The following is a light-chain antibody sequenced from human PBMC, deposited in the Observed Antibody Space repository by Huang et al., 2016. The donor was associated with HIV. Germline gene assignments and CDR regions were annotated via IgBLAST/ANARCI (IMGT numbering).Light chain of an antibody. Sequence: ELVLTQSPGPLSLSPGERATLSCRASRSISSGYLAWYQQKPGQAPKLRMYSTARRATDLPDRFSGGGSGTEFTLTISRLEPEDFAVYYCQQYGSSIFTFGPGTKVDVK. CDR2: STA. CDR3: QQYGSSIFT. J-gene: IGKJ3*01. V-gene: IGKV3-20*01. CDR1: RSISSGY.